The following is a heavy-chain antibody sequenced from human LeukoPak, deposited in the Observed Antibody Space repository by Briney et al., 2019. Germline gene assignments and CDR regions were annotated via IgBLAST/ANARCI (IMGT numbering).Heavy chain of an antibody. Sequence: GGSLRLSCAVSGFTFSSYAMNWVRQAPGKGLEWVSAISGSGGSTYYADSVKGRFTISRDKSKNTLYLQMNSLRAEDTAVYYCAREPYYDSSGYCLDYWGQGTLVTVSS. CDR2: ISGSGGST. V-gene: IGHV3-23*01. D-gene: IGHD3-22*01. J-gene: IGHJ4*02. CDR3: AREPYYDSSGYCLDY. CDR1: GFTFSSYA.